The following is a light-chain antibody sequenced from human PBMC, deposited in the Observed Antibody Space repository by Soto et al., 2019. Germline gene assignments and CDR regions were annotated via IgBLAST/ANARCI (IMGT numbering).Light chain of an antibody. V-gene: IGKV3-15*01. CDR1: QSISRN. Sequence: EIVMTQSPPTLSVSPGERATLSCRASQSISRNLAWFQQKPGQAPTLLILGASTRAAGIPARFSGSGSGTEFTLTISGLQSEDYADYFCHQYENWPKTFGQGTKVEV. CDR2: GAS. J-gene: IGKJ1*01. CDR3: HQYENWPKT.